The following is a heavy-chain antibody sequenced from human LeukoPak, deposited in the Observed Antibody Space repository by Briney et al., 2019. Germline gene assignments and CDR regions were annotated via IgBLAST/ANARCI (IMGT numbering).Heavy chain of an antibody. CDR2: ISSSGSTI. V-gene: IGHV3-48*03. CDR1: GFTFSSYE. D-gene: IGHD2-15*01. CDR3: AIVVVTNYGMDV. J-gene: IGHJ6*02. Sequence: PGGSLRLSCAASGFTFSSYEMNWVRQAPGKGLEWVSYISSSGSTIYYADSVKGRFTISRDNAENSVSLQMSSLRDEDTAVYYCAIVVVTNYGMDVWGQGTTVTVSS.